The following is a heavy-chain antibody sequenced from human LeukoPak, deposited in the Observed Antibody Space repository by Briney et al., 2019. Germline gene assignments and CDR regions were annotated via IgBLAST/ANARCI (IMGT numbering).Heavy chain of an antibody. Sequence: KASETLSLTCAVYGGSFSGYYWSWIRQPPGKGLEWIGEINHSGSTNYNPSLKSRVTISVDTSKNQFSLKLSSVTAADTAVYYCARGIRITIFGVANYYMDVWGKGTTVTVSS. CDR2: INHSGST. CDR3: ARGIRITIFGVANYYMDV. V-gene: IGHV4-34*01. CDR1: GGSFSGYY. D-gene: IGHD3-3*01. J-gene: IGHJ6*03.